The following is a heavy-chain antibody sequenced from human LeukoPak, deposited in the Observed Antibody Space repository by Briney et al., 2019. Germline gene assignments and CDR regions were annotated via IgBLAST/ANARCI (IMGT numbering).Heavy chain of an antibody. J-gene: IGHJ6*02. CDR1: GGSISSSSYY. D-gene: IGHD3-10*01. CDR2: IYYSGST. V-gene: IGHV4-39*01. Sequence: PSETLSLTCTVSGGSISSSSYYWGWIRQPPGKGLEWIGSIYYSGSTYYNPSLKSRVTISVDTSKNQFSLKLSSVTAADTAVYYCARPSFTMVDYGMDVWGQGTTATVSS. CDR3: ARPSFTMVDYGMDV.